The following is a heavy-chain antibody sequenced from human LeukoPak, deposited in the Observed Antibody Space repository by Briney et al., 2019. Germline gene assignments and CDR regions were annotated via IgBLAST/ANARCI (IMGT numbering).Heavy chain of an antibody. Sequence: ASVKVSCTASGYTFTGYYMHWVRQAPGQGLEWMGWINPNSGGTNYAQKFQGRVTMTRDTSISTAYVELSRLRSDDTAVYYCARKFLGSRGYYFDYWGQGTLVTVSS. D-gene: IGHD3-10*01. CDR2: INPNSGGT. J-gene: IGHJ4*02. V-gene: IGHV1-2*02. CDR1: GYTFTGYY. CDR3: ARKFLGSRGYYFDY.